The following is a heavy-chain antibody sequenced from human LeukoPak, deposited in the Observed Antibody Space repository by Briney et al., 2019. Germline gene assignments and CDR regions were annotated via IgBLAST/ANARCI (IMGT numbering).Heavy chain of an antibody. CDR2: INSGGTSM. D-gene: IGHD1-14*01. Sequence: AGGSLRLSCEASGFTFSTYSMSWVRQAPGKGLEWVSSINSGGTSMYYADSMKGRFTISRDNAKNSLYLQMNSLRADDTAIYYCARDDGKTTAWYYFDDWGQGTLVTVSS. CDR1: GFTFSTYS. V-gene: IGHV3-21*01. CDR3: ARDDGKTTAWYYFDD. J-gene: IGHJ4*02.